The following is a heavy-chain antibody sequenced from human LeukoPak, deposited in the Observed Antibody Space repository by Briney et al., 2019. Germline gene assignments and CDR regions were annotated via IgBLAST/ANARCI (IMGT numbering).Heavy chain of an antibody. V-gene: IGHV3-11*01. Sequence: GGSLRLFCAASGFTFNDYYMSWIRQAPGKGLEWVSYISSSGSTIYYADSVKGRFTISRDNAKNSLYLQMNSLRAEHTAVYYCARLAHYCDSRPWFDPWGQGTLVTVSS. CDR1: GFTFNDYY. CDR2: ISSSGSTI. D-gene: IGHD3-22*01. J-gene: IGHJ5*02. CDR3: ARLAHYCDSRPWFDP.